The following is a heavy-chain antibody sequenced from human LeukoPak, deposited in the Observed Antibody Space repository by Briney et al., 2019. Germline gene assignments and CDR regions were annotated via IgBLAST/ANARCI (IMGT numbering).Heavy chain of an antibody. CDR2: ISAYNGNT. Sequence: ASVKVSCKASGYTFTGYYMHWVRQAPGQGLEWMGWISAYNGNTNYARKHEGRVTMTTDTSTSTAYMELRSLRSDDTAVYYCARAKSKAWSYYYYYMDVWGKGTTVTISS. V-gene: IGHV1-18*04. J-gene: IGHJ6*03. CDR1: GYTFTGYY. CDR3: ARAKSKAWSYYYYYMDV.